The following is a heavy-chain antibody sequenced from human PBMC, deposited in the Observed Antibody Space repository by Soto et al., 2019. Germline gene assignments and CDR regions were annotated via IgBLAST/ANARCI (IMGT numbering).Heavy chain of an antibody. J-gene: IGHJ5*02. CDR1: GFTFSNFA. V-gene: IGHV3-30*18. D-gene: IGHD2-2*01. Sequence: GSLRLSCVASGFTFSNFAMHWVRQAPGKGLEWVAVISYDGSNKYYADSVKGRFTISRDNSKNTLYLQMNSLRAEDTAVYYCAKDWSRYCISTGCYLNWFDPWGQGTLVTVSS. CDR3: AKDWSRYCISTGCYLNWFDP. CDR2: ISYDGSNK.